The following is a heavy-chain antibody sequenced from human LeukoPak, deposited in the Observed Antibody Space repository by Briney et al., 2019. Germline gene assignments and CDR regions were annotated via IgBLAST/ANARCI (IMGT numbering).Heavy chain of an antibody. V-gene: IGHV3-33*03. CDR3: AKARGYGDYESPDY. J-gene: IGHJ4*02. CDR2: IWYDGSNK. Sequence: GGSLRLSCAASGFTFSSYGMHWVRQAPGKGLEWVAVIWYDGSNKYYADSVKGRFTISRDNAKNSLYLQMNSLRAEDTALYYCAKARGYGDYESPDYWGQGTLVTVSS. CDR1: GFTFSSYG. D-gene: IGHD4-17*01.